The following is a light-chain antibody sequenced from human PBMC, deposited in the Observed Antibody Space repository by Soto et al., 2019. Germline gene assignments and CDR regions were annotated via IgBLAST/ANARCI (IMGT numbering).Light chain of an antibody. Sequence: IVLTQSPATLSVSPVERATLSCRASQSVSGDLAWYHHKPGQAPRLLIYDASTRALDTPARFAGSGSGTEFTLTISSLQSEDFAVYYCQQRSNWPITFGQGTRLEIK. V-gene: IGKV3-15*01. CDR1: QSVSGD. CDR2: DAS. CDR3: QQRSNWPIT. J-gene: IGKJ5*01.